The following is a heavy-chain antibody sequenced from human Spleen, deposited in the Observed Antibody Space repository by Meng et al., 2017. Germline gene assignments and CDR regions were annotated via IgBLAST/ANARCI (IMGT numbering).Heavy chain of an antibody. CDR1: GGTFSSYA. CDR2: IIPIFGTA. Sequence: SVKVSCKASGGTFSSYAISRVRQAPGQGREGMGGIIPIFGTANYAQKFQGRVTITTDESTSTAYMELSSLRSEDTAVDYCASTKYYYDSSGYYSYYFDYWGQGTLVTVSS. V-gene: IGHV1-69*05. J-gene: IGHJ4*02. D-gene: IGHD3-22*01. CDR3: ASTKYYYDSSGYYSYYFDY.